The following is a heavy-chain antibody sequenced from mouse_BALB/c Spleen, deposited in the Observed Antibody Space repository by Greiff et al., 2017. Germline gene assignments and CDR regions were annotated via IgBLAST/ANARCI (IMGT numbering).Heavy chain of an antibody. V-gene: IGHV1-55*01. J-gene: IGHJ4*01. Sequence: QVQLQQPGAELVKPGTSVKLSCKASGYNFTSYWINWVKLRPGQGLEWIGDIYPGSGSTNYNEKFKSKATLTVDTSSSTAYMQLSSLASEDSALYYCARWGDSAMDYWGQGTSVTVSS. CDR1: GYNFTSYW. CDR3: ARWGDSAMDY. CDR2: IYPGSGST.